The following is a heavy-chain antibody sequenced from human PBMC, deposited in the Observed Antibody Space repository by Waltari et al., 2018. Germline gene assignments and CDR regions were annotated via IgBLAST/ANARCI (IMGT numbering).Heavy chain of an antibody. CDR1: GFAFCNYD. Sequence: EVQLLESGGILVQPGGSLRLSCAASGFAFCNYDMTWVRQAPGKGLEWVSSISFVGGNTYYADSLKGRFTISRDNSKNTLYLQMNSLTVADTAVYYCAKEITAADAPYFFDYWGRGTLVTVSS. J-gene: IGHJ4*02. V-gene: IGHV3-23*01. CDR2: ISFVGGNT. CDR3: AKEITAADAPYFFDY. D-gene: IGHD6-13*01.